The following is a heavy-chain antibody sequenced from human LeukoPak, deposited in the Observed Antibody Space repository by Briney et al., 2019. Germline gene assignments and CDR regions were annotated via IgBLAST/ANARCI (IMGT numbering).Heavy chain of an antibody. CDR2: IHYSGST. J-gene: IGHJ2*01. CDR3: ARDLKIAAAGPDYWYFDL. D-gene: IGHD6-13*01. CDR1: GVLISNSNYY. Sequence: SETLSLTCTVSGVLISNSNYYWGWIRQTPGKELEWIGSIHYSGSTYYNPSLKSRITISVDTSKNQFSLKLSSVTAADTAVYYCARDLKIAAAGPDYWYFDLWGRGTLVTVSS. V-gene: IGHV4-39*07.